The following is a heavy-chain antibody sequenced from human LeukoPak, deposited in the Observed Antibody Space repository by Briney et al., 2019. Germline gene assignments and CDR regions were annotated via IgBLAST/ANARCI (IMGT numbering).Heavy chain of an antibody. V-gene: IGHV1-69*05. Sequence: SVKVSCKASGGTFSGYAISWVRQAPGQGLEWMGRIIPIFGTANYAQKFQGRVTITTDESTSTAYMELSSLRSEDTAVYYCAASSYYYDSSGYYSTLDYWGQGTLVTVSS. CDR1: GGTFSGYA. D-gene: IGHD3-22*01. J-gene: IGHJ4*02. CDR3: AASSYYYDSSGYYSTLDY. CDR2: IIPIFGTA.